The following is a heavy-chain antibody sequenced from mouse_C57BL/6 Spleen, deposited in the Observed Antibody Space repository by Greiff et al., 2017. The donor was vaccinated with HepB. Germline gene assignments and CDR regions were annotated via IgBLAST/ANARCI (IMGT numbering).Heavy chain of an antibody. CDR3: ARRGTTVVADY. Sequence: VQLQQSGPELVKPGASVKISCKASGYSFTSYYIHWVKQRPGQGLEWIGWIYPGSGNTKYNEKFKGKATLTADTSSSTAYMQLSSLTSEDSAVYYCARRGTTVVADYWGQGTTLTVSS. J-gene: IGHJ2*01. CDR1: GYSFTSYY. V-gene: IGHV1-66*01. D-gene: IGHD1-1*01. CDR2: IYPGSGNT.